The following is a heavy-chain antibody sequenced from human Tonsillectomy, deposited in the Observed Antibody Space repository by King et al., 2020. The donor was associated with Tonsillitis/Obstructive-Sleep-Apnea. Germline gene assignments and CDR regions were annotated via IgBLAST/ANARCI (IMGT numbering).Heavy chain of an antibody. CDR2: INSGGST. D-gene: IGHD3-10*01. CDR3: ARDTSGRGWDY. Sequence: VQLVESGGGLIQPGGSLRLSCAASGFTVSSKYMSWVRQAPGKGLEWFSVINSGGSTYYADSVKGRFTISRDKSKNTLYLQLNSLRAEDTAVYYCARDTSGRGWDYWGQGTLVTVSS. V-gene: IGHV3-53*01. J-gene: IGHJ4*02. CDR1: GFTVSSKY.